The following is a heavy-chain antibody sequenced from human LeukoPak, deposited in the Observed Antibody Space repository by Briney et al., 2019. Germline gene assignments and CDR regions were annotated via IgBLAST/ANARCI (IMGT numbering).Heavy chain of an antibody. Sequence: PSETLSLTCTVSGGSISSGGYYWSWVRQAPGKGLEWVANIKQDGSKKNYVDSVKGRFTISRDNTKNSLYLQMNSLRAEDTAVYYCATPLDYYDSSGYHQGGDWGQGTLVTVSS. CDR3: ATPLDYYDSSGYHQGGD. J-gene: IGHJ4*02. V-gene: IGHV3-7*03. D-gene: IGHD3-22*01. CDR2: IKQDGSKK. CDR1: GGSISSGGYY.